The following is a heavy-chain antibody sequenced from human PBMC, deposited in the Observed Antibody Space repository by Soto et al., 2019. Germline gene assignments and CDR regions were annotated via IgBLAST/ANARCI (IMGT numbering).Heavy chain of an antibody. V-gene: IGHV4-59*01. CDR3: ARLQLSGRLGRFDP. CDR2: IYYSGST. J-gene: IGHJ5*02. Sequence: SETLSLTCTVSGGSISSYYWSWIRQPPGKGLEWIGYIYYSGSTNYNPSLKSRVTISVDTSKNQFSLKLSSVTAADTAVYYCARLQLSGRLGRFDPWGQGTLVTVSS. D-gene: IGHD1-1*01. CDR1: GGSISSYY.